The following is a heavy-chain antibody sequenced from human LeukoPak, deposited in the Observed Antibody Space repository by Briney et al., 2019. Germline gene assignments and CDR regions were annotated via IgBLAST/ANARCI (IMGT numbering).Heavy chain of an antibody. Sequence: GGSLRLSCTASGFTFGDYAMSWVRQAPGKGLEWVGFIRSKAYGGTTEYAASVKGRFTISRDDSKGIAYLQMNSLKTEDTAVYYCARGRRARTYYDILTGFDYWGQGTLVTVSS. D-gene: IGHD3-9*01. CDR1: GFTFGDYA. V-gene: IGHV3-49*04. CDR3: ARGRRARTYYDILTGFDY. J-gene: IGHJ4*02. CDR2: IRSKAYGGTT.